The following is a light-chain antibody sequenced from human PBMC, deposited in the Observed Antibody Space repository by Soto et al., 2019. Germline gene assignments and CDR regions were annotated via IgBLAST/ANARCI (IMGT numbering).Light chain of an antibody. CDR1: QSISSSY. CDR3: QQYSSSPPEFT. CDR2: GAS. J-gene: IGKJ3*01. Sequence: EIVLTQSPGTLSLSPGERATLSCRASQSISSSYLAWYQQRPGQAPRLLIFGASYRATGIPDRFSGSGSGTDFTLTISRREPEDFAVDYCQQYSSSPPEFTFGPGTRVDSK. V-gene: IGKV3-20*01.